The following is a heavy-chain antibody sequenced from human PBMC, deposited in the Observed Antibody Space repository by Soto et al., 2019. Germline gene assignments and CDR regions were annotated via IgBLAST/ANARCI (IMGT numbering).Heavy chain of an antibody. J-gene: IGHJ6*02. D-gene: IGHD3-10*01. Sequence: GASVKVSCKASGGTFSSYAISWVRQAPGQGLEWMGGIIPIFGTANYAQKFQGRVTITADKSTSTAYMELSSLRSEDTAVYYCASSKTPSSSGSYYIPSYYYYYGMDVWGQGTTVTV. CDR3: ASSKTPSSSGSYYIPSYYYYYGMDV. CDR1: GGTFSSYA. CDR2: IIPIFGTA. V-gene: IGHV1-69*06.